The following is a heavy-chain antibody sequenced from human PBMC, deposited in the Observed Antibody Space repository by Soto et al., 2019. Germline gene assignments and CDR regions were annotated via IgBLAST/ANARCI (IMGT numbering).Heavy chain of an antibody. J-gene: IGHJ3*02. CDR1: GFTFSSYD. D-gene: IGHD3-16*02. CDR2: IGTAGDT. V-gene: IGHV3-13*01. CDR3: ARAGMITFGGVIVRGDAFDI. Sequence: EVQLVESGGGLVQPGGSLRLSCAASGFTFSSYDMHWVRQAPGKGLEWVSAIGTAGDTYYPGSVKGRFTISRENAKNSLYLQMNSLRAGDTAVYYCARAGMITFGGVIVRGDAFDIWGQGTMVIVSS.